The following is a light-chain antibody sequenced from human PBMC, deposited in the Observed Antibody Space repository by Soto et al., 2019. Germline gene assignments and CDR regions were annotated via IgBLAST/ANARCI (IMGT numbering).Light chain of an antibody. CDR3: SSYAGSNEGV. J-gene: IGLJ1*01. Sequence: QSVLTQPPSASGSPGQSVTISCTGTSSDVGGYNYVPWYQQHPGKAPKLMIYEVSKRPSGVPDRFSGSKSGNTASLTVSGLQAEDEADYYCSSYAGSNEGVFGTGTKVTVL. CDR2: EVS. V-gene: IGLV2-8*01. CDR1: SSDVGGYNY.